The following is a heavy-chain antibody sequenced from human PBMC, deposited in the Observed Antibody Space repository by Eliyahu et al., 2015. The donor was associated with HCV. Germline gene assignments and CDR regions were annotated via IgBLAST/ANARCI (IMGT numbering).Heavy chain of an antibody. J-gene: IGHJ4*02. Sequence: QVQLQESGPGLVKPSETLSLTCXXXGXSISSYYXXWIRXPPGKGLEWIGYIYYSGSTNYNPSLKSRVTISVDTSKNQFSLKLSSVTAADTAVYYCARGGYSSSWFDYWGQGTLVTVSS. CDR2: IYYSGST. D-gene: IGHD6-13*01. CDR1: GXSISSYY. CDR3: ARGGYSSSWFDY. V-gene: IGHV4-59*01.